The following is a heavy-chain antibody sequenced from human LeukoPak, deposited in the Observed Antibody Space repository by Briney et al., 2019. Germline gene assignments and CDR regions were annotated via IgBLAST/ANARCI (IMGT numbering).Heavy chain of an antibody. V-gene: IGHV3-21*01. CDR1: GFTFSSYS. CDR2: IISSSSYI. J-gene: IGHJ6*03. CDR3: ARDKCGGDCYSFPHYYYMDV. Sequence: GGSLRLSCAASGFTFSSYSMNWVRQAPGKGLEWVSSIISSSSYIYYADSVKGRFTISRDNAKNSLYLQMNSLRAEDTAVYYCARDKCGGDCYSFPHYYYMDVWGKGTTVTISS. D-gene: IGHD2-21*02.